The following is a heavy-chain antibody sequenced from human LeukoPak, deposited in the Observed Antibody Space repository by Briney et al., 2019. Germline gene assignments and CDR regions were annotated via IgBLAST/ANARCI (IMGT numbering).Heavy chain of an antibody. Sequence: GGSLRLSCAASGFTFGSYAMSWVRQAPGKGLEWVSAISGSGGSTYYADSVKGRFTISRDNSKNTLYLQMNSLRAEDTAVYYWAKGVWATILTNDAFDIWGQGTMVTVSS. CDR3: AKGVWATILTNDAFDI. V-gene: IGHV3-23*01. CDR2: ISGSGGST. CDR1: GFTFGSYA. D-gene: IGHD3-9*01. J-gene: IGHJ3*02.